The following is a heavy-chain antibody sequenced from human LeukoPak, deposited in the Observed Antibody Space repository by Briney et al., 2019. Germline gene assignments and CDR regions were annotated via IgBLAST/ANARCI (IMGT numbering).Heavy chain of an antibody. Sequence: GGSLRLSCAASGFTFSSYAMSWVRQAPGKGLEWVSAISGSGGSTYYADSVKGRFTISRDNSKNTLYLQMNSLRAEDTAVYYCANDRHKWYAFDYWGQGTLVTVSS. CDR2: ISGSGGST. D-gene: IGHD2-15*01. CDR1: GFTFSSYA. CDR3: ANDRHKWYAFDY. V-gene: IGHV3-23*01. J-gene: IGHJ4*02.